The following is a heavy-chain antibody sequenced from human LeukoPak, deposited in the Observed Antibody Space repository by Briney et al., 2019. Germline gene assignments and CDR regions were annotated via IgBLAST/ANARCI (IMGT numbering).Heavy chain of an antibody. CDR1: GFISSDYW. CDR3: VRVQVGCSTVLVDY. D-gene: IGHD2-2*01. V-gene: IGHV3-74*01. Sequence: PGGSLRLSCVASGFISSDYWIHWVRQAPGKGLVWVSRINSDGGVTTYADSVKGRFTISRDTAKNTVYLQMNSLRVEDTAVYHCVRVQVGCSTVLVDYWGQGTLVTVSS. CDR2: INSDGGVT. J-gene: IGHJ4*02.